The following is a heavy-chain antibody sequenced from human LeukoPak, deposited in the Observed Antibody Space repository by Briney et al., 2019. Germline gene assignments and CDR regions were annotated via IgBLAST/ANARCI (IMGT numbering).Heavy chain of an antibody. Sequence: PSETLSLTCTVSGGSISNYYWSWLRQPPGKGLEWIGYIYFNGTTNIKPSLKSRVTISVDMSKNQFSLRLSSVTAADTAVYYCAREDPQTTVPEGLDVWGQGTTVTVSS. CDR1: GGSISNYY. J-gene: IGHJ6*02. CDR3: AREDPQTTVPEGLDV. D-gene: IGHD4-17*01. CDR2: IYFNGTT. V-gene: IGHV4-59*01.